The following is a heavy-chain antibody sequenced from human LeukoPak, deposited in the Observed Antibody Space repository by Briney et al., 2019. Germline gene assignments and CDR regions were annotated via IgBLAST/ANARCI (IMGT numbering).Heavy chain of an antibody. CDR3: AKVGVRINSGDY. Sequence: QPGGSLRLSCATSGLAVSTSVIYWFRQAPGKGLEWVSDIKGPHAQPSYADSMKGRFSISRDDSKNTVYLEMNSLRAEDTALYYCAKVGVRINSGDYWGQGTLVTVSS. CDR1: GLAVSTSV. J-gene: IGHJ4*02. V-gene: IGHV3-23*01. D-gene: IGHD3-10*01. CDR2: IKGPHAQP.